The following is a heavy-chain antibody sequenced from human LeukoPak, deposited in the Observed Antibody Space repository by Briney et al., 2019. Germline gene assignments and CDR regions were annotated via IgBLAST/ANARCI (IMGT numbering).Heavy chain of an antibody. V-gene: IGHV3-7*01. CDR2: IKQDGSEK. J-gene: IGHJ3*02. Sequence: GGSLRLSCAASGFTFSSYWMSWVRQAPGKGLEWVANIKQDGSEKYCVDSVKGRFTISRDNAKNSLYLQMNSLRAEDTAVYYCARRVATIFGDAFDIWGQGTMVTVSS. D-gene: IGHD5-24*01. CDR1: GFTFSSYW. CDR3: ARRVATIFGDAFDI.